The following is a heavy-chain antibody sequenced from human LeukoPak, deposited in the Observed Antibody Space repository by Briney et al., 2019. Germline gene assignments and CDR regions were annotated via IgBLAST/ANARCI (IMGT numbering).Heavy chain of an antibody. CDR3: AGAQYSSSWYGRDYYYYYMDV. CDR1: GFTFSSYA. D-gene: IGHD6-13*01. J-gene: IGHJ6*03. V-gene: IGHV3-30*04. Sequence: GGSLRLSCAASGFTFSSYAMHWVRQDPGKGLEWVAVISYDGSNKYYADSVKGRFTISRDNSKNTLYLQMNSLRAEDTAVYYCAGAQYSSSWYGRDYYYYYMDVWGKGTTVTVSS. CDR2: ISYDGSNK.